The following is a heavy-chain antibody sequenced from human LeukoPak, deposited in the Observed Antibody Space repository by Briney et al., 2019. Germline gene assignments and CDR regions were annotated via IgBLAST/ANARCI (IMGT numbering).Heavy chain of an antibody. CDR3: ARDGARIAVAGTNWFDP. CDR1: GGSFSGYY. D-gene: IGHD6-19*01. Sequence: SETLSLTCAVYGGSFSGYYWSWIRQPPGKGLEWIWEINHSGSTNYNPSLKSRVTISVDTSKNQFSLKLSSVTAADTAVYYCARDGARIAVAGTNWFDPWGQGTLLTVSS. J-gene: IGHJ5*02. V-gene: IGHV4-34*01. CDR2: INHSGST.